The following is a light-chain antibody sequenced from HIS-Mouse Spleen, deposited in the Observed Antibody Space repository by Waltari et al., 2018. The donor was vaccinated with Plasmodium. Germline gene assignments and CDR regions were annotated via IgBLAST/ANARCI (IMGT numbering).Light chain of an antibody. J-gene: IGKJ1*01. CDR2: AAS. Sequence: IRMTQSPSSFSASTGDRVTITCRASQGISSYLAWYQQKPGKAPKLLIYAASTLQSGVPSRFSGSGSGTDFTLTISCLQSEDFATYYCQQYYSYPWTFGQGTKVEIK. V-gene: IGKV1-8*01. CDR1: QGISSY. CDR3: QQYYSYPWT.